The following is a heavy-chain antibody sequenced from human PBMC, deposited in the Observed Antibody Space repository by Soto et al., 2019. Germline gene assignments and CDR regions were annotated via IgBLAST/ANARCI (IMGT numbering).Heavy chain of an antibody. CDR2: ISASGNYT. CDR1: GFTFTNYA. D-gene: IGHD2-21*02. Sequence: GGSLRLSCAASGFTFTNYALSWVRQAPGKGLEWVSAISASGNYTYYTDSVKGRFTISRDNSRNTLYLQMNSLTAEDTAVYYCCFMVPEAHYYYYMDVWGKGTTVTVSS. J-gene: IGHJ6*03. CDR3: CFMVPEAHYYYYMDV. V-gene: IGHV3-23*01.